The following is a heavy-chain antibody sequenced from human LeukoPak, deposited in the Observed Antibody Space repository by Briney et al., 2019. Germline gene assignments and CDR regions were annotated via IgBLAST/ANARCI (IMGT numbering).Heavy chain of an antibody. CDR3: AKDRGIVVVGRFDP. J-gene: IGHJ5*02. CDR2: IKQDGSDT. V-gene: IGHV3-7*05. D-gene: IGHD2-2*01. CDR1: GFTFSNYW. Sequence: GGSLRLSCGVSGFTFSNYWMSWVRQAPGKGLEWVANIKQDGSDTYYLDSVRGRFTISRDNAKETLYLQMNNLRAEDTAFYYCAKDRGIVVVGRFDPWGQGTLVTVSS.